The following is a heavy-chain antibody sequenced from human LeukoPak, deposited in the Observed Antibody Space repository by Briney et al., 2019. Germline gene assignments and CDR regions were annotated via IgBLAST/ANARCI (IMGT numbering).Heavy chain of an antibody. J-gene: IGHJ4*02. CDR1: GFTFSTYG. D-gene: IGHD6-19*01. CDR3: EAVAGVFDY. Sequence: PGGSLRLSCAASGFTFSTYGMHWARQAPGKGLEWVASIRDDGSNRYYADSVKTRFTISRDNSKNTLFLQMSSLRAEDTAVYYCEAVAGVFDYWAREIWSPSPQ. V-gene: IGHV3-30*02. CDR2: IRDDGSNR.